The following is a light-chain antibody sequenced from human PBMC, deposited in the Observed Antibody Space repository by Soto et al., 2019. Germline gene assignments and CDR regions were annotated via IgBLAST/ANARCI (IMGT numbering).Light chain of an antibody. CDR2: GAS. CDR1: HIVTGSY. Sequence: EILLPKSHATLSFSPVSIEPRCCGAIHIVTGSYVAWYQQKPAQTPSLLLYGASRRATGISARFSGSGSGTAFTIPISSMQPADFAAYYCQQHGNSFTWTGGQGTTGDIK. J-gene: IGKJ1*01. V-gene: IGKV3-20*01. CDR3: QQHGNSFTWT.